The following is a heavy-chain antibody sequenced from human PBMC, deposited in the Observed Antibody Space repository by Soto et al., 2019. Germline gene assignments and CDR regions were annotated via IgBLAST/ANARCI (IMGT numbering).Heavy chain of an antibody. D-gene: IGHD3-22*01. CDR3: ATDYYDSSGYSRDAFDI. J-gene: IGHJ3*02. CDR1: GFTFSSYS. Sequence: PGGSLRLSCAASGFTFSSYSMNWVRQAPGKGLEWVSYISSSSSTIYYADSVKGRFTISRDNAKNSLYLQMNSLRDEDTAVYYCATDYYDSSGYSRDAFDIWGQGTMVTVSS. CDR2: ISSSSSTI. V-gene: IGHV3-48*02.